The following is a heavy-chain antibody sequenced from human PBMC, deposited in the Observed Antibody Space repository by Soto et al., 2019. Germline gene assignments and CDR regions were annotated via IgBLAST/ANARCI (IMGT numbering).Heavy chain of an antibody. D-gene: IGHD6-19*01. CDR3: ARDHLPTYSSGWYDY. CDR1: GYTFTSYY. CDR2: INPSGGST. J-gene: IGHJ4*02. V-gene: IGHV1-46*01. Sequence: QVQLVQSGAEVKKPGASVKVSCKASGYTFTSYYMHWVRQAPGQGLEWMGIINPSGGSTSYAQKFQGRVTMTRDTSTSTVYMELSSLRSEDTAVYYCARDHLPTYSSGWYDYWGQGTLVTVSS.